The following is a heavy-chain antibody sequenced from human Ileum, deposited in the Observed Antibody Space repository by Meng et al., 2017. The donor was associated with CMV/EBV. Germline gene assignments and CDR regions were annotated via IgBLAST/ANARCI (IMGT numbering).Heavy chain of an antibody. V-gene: IGHV3-66*01. CDR3: VGVGAP. CDR1: GFIVSSTY. CDR2: IYASGST. J-gene: IGHJ4*02. D-gene: IGHD1-26*01. Sequence: EVQLVEAGGGLVKPGGSLRLSCEASGFIVSSTYMTWVRQAPGKGLEWVSVIYASGSTFYADSVKGRFTISRDNSENTLFLQMSSLGVEDTAVYYCVGVGAPGGQGTLVTVSS.